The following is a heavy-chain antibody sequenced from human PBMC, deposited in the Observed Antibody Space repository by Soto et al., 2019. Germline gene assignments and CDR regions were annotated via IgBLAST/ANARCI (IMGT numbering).Heavy chain of an antibody. V-gene: IGHV2-5*02. J-gene: IGHJ6*02. Sequence: QITLKESGPTLVKPTQTLTLTCTFSGFSLSTTGVGVGWIRQPPGKALEWLALIYWDDDKRYNPSLKSRLTITKDTSKIQVVLTMTHMDPVDTATYYCVQSRCGGDCLQSYSSHSYYGLDVWGQGTTVTVSS. D-gene: IGHD2-21*01. CDR3: VQSRCGGDCLQSYSSHSYYGLDV. CDR2: IYWDDDK. CDR1: GFSLSTTGVG.